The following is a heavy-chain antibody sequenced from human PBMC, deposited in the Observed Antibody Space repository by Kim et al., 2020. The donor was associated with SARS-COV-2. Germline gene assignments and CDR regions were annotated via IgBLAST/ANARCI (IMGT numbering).Heavy chain of an antibody. CDR2: ISRTADTT. Sequence: GGSLRLSCAASGFTFSSYAMNWVRQAPGKGLEWVSGISRTADTTYYSDSVKGRFTISRDNSKNTLYLQMNSLRAEDTAVYYCSVSRYFDWGQGTLVTVSS. CDR1: GFTFSSYA. V-gene: IGHV3-23*01. D-gene: IGHD3-9*01. CDR3: SVSRYFD. J-gene: IGHJ4*02.